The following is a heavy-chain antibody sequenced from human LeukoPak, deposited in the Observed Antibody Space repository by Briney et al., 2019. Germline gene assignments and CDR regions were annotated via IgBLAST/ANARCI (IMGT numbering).Heavy chain of an antibody. V-gene: IGHV4-31*03. CDR1: GGPISSGGYY. CDR2: IYYSGST. D-gene: IGHD3-22*01. J-gene: IGHJ5*02. CDR3: ARALGSSGYGWFDP. Sequence: SETLSLTCTVSGGPISSGGYYWSWIRQHPGEGLEWIGNIYYSGSTYYNPSLKSRLTISVDTSKNQFSLKLSSVTAADTTVYYCARALGSSGYGWFDPWGQGTLVTVSS.